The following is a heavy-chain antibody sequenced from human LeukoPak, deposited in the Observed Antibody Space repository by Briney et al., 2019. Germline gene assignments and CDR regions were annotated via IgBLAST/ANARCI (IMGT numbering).Heavy chain of an antibody. D-gene: IGHD5-18*01. CDR3: ARTERGYSFSFDY. J-gene: IGHJ4*02. CDR1: GGSLSSYY. V-gene: IGHV4-59*01. Sequence: SETLSLTCTVSGGSLSSYYWSWIRQPPGKGLEWIGYIYYSGCTNYNPSLKSRVTISVDTSKNQFSLKLSSVTAADTAVYYCARTERGYSFSFDYWGQGTLVTVSS. CDR2: IYYSGCT.